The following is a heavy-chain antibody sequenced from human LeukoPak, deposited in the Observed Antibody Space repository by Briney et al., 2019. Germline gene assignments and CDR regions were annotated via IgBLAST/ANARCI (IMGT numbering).Heavy chain of an antibody. CDR3: ARGETYYYDSSGYGVWFDP. D-gene: IGHD3-22*01. CDR2: IKQDGSEK. J-gene: IGHJ5*02. V-gene: IGHV3-7*01. Sequence: GGSLRLSCAASGFTFSSYWMSWVRQAPGKGLEWVANIKQDGSEKYYVDSVKGRFTISRDKAKNSLYLQMNSLRAEDTAVYYCARGETYYYDSSGYGVWFDPWGQGTLVTVSS. CDR1: GFTFSSYW.